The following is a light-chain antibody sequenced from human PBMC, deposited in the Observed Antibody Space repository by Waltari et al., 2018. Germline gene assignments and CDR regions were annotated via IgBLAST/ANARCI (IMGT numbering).Light chain of an antibody. J-gene: IGLJ3*02. Sequence: QSGLTQPRSVSGSPGQSVTITCTGTGSDAGGFRSVSWYQQSPGKAPKLTISDVSKRPSGAPDRFSGSKSGNTASLTISGLQAEDEADYHCCSYVGSYTLLFGGGTKLTVL. CDR3: CSYVGSYTLL. CDR1: GSDAGGFRS. CDR2: DVS. V-gene: IGLV2-11*01.